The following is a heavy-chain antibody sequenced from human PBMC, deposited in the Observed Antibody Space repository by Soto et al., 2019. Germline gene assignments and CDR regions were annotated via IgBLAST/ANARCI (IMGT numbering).Heavy chain of an antibody. CDR2: IRNKANSYTT. J-gene: IGHJ6*03. D-gene: IGHD3-3*01. CDR1: GFTFSDHY. V-gene: IGHV3-72*01. Sequence: EVQLVESGGDLVQPGGSLRLSCAASGFTFSDHYMDWVRQVPGQGLEWVGRIRNKANSYTTEYAASVTGRFTISRDDSKNSLYLQMNSLKTEDTAVYYCARENCAEWLSHYYYYYFMDVWGKGTTVTVSS. CDR3: ARENCAEWLSHYYYYYFMDV.